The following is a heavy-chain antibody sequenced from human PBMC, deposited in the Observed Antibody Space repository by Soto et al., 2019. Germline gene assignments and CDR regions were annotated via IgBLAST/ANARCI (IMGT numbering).Heavy chain of an antibody. CDR1: GFIYSSYG. D-gene: IGHD6-19*01. CDR2: ISNDGSEK. J-gene: IGHJ4*02. V-gene: IGHV3-30*18. Sequence: VGSLRLSCTASGFIYSSYGMHWVRQAPGKGLEWVTLISNDGSEKYYADSVKGRFSISRDNSKNTLYLQMNSLRADDSAVYYCPKDSSNGRPFEYWGQGTQVTSPQ. CDR3: PKDSSNGRPFEY.